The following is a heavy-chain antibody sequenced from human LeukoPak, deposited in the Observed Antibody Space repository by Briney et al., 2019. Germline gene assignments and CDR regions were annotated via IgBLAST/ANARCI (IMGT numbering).Heavy chain of an antibody. CDR2: MNPNSGNT. J-gene: IGHJ4*02. D-gene: IGHD2-15*01. CDR1: GYTFTSYD. V-gene: IGHV1-8*01. CDR3: AREIAATDPHFDY. Sequence: ASVKVSCKASGYTFTSYDINWVRQATGQGLGWMGWMNPNSGNTGYAQKFQGRVTMTRNTSISTAYMELSSLRSEDTAVYYCAREIAATDPHFDYWGQGTLVTVSS.